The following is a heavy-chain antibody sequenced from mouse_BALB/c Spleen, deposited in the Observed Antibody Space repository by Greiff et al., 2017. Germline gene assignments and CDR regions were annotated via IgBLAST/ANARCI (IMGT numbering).Heavy chain of an antibody. CDR1: GFTFSSFG. CDR3: ARSTGSKDFDY. V-gene: IGHV5-17*02. CDR2: ISSGSSTI. Sequence: DVHLVESGGGLVQPGGSRKLSCAASGFTFSSFGMHWVRQAPEKGLEWVAYISSGSSTIYYADTVKGRFTISRDNPKNTLFLQMTSLRSEDTAMYYCARSTGSKDFDYWGQGTTLTVSS. J-gene: IGHJ2*01. D-gene: IGHD4-1*02.